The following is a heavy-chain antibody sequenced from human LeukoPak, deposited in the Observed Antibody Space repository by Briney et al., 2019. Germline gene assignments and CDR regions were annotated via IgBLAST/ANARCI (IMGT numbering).Heavy chain of an antibody. Sequence: ASVTVSCKASGYTFTGYYIHWMRQAPEQGLEWMGWINPHSGGTNYAQNFQGRVTMTRDTSISTVYMELHTLRSDDTAVYFCARGLLTGRNWYFDLWGRGTLLTASS. D-gene: IGHD3-9*01. CDR2: INPHSGGT. CDR1: GYTFTGYY. J-gene: IGHJ2*01. CDR3: ARGLLTGRNWYFDL. V-gene: IGHV1-2*02.